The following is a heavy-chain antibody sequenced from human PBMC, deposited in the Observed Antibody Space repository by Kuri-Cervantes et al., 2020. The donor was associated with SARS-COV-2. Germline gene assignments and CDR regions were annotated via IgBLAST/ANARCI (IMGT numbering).Heavy chain of an antibody. J-gene: IGHJ5*02. CDR3: ARLARWSDLHWFDP. Sequence: SQTLSLTCAVSGYSISSGYYWGWIRQPPGKGLEWIGHVFHSGSPFYNPSLQSRLTISADVYKNQFSLEVRSATATDTAVYYCARLARWSDLHWFDPWGRGTLVTVSS. V-gene: IGHV4-38-2*01. CDR2: VFHSGSP. CDR1: GYSISSGYY. D-gene: IGHD4-23*01.